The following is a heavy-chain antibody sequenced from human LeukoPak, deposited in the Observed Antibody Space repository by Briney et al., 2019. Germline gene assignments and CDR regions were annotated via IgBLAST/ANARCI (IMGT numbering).Heavy chain of an antibody. D-gene: IGHD5-18*01. CDR2: IYSGGST. J-gene: IGHJ4*02. CDR3: ARDLGYSYGYGY. Sequence: GGSLRLSCAASGFTVSSNYMSWVRQGPGKGLEGVSVIYSGGSTYYADSVKGRFTISRHNSKNTLYLQMNSLRAEDTAVYYCARDLGYSYGYGYWGQGTLVTVSS. CDR1: GFTVSSNY. V-gene: IGHV3-53*04.